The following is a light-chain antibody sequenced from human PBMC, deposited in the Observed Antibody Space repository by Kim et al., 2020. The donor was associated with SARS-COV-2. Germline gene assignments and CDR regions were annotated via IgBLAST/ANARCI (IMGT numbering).Light chain of an antibody. CDR2: QHT. CDR3: QAWDNNAAV. V-gene: IGLV3-1*01. CDR1: NLGDKY. J-gene: IGLJ3*02. Sequence: SYELTQPPSVSVSPGQTVTITCSGSNLGDKYAYLYQKKAGQSPVLVIYQHTKRPSGISQRFSGSSSGNTATLTISRAQTMDEADYYCQAWDNNAAVFGGGTKLTVL.